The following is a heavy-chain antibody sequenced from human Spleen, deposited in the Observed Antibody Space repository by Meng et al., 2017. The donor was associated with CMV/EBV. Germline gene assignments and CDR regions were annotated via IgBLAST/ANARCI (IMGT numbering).Heavy chain of an antibody. V-gene: IGHV3-7*01. J-gene: IGHJ3*02. CDR1: GFTFSTYW. Sequence: GGSLRLSCAASGFTFSTYWMRWVRQAPGKGLEWVANIEQDGSEKNYVDSVKGRFTISRDNAKSSLYLQMKSLRAEDTAVYYCARELEWELPVGVFDIWGQGTMVTVSS. CDR2: IEQDGSEK. CDR3: ARELEWELPVGVFDI. D-gene: IGHD1-26*01.